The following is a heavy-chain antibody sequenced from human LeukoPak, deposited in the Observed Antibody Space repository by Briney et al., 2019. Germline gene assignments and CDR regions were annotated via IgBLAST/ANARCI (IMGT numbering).Heavy chain of an antibody. CDR1: GGSISSYY. CDR2: IYYSGST. Sequence: SETLSLTCTVSGGSISSYYWSGIRQPPGKGLEWIGYIYYSGSTNYNPSLKSRVTISVDTSKNEFSLKLSSVAAADTAVYYCAKTHSRGSEYWGQGTLVTVSS. D-gene: IGHD3-22*01. V-gene: IGHV4-59*01. CDR3: AKTHSRGSEY. J-gene: IGHJ4*02.